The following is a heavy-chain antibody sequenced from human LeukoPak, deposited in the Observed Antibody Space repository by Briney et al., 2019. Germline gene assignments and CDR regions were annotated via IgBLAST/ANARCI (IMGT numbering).Heavy chain of an antibody. J-gene: IGHJ4*02. CDR1: GFTVSSNY. D-gene: IGHD5-24*01. CDR3: ARDLDGYRGQGNY. CDR2: IYSGGST. Sequence: PGGSLRLSCAASGFTVSSNYMSWVNQAPGKGLEWVSVIYSGGSTYYADSVKGRFTIPRHNSKNTLYFQMNSLRAEDTAVYYCARDLDGYRGQGNYSGQGTLVTVSS. V-gene: IGHV3-53*04.